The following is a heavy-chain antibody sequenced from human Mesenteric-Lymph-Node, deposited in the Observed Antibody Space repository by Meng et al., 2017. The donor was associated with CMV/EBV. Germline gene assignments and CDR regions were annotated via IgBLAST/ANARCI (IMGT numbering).Heavy chain of an antibody. CDR1: VFTGNY. V-gene: IGHV1-18*04. CDR2: ISAYNGNT. J-gene: IGHJ3*02. CDR3: ARDTAAYAFDI. Sequence: ASVKVSCKATVFTGNYVHWVRQAPGQGLEWMGWISAYNGNTNYAQKLQGRVTMTTDTSTSTAYMELRSLRSDDTAVYYCARDTAAYAFDIWGQGTMVTVSS. D-gene: IGHD2-15*01.